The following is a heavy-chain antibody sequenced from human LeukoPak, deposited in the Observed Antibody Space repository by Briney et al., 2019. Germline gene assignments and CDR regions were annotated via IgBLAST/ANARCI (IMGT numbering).Heavy chain of an antibody. CDR3: TRQGAGLVTYYYYYGMDV. V-gene: IGHV3-73*01. D-gene: IGHD3/OR15-3a*01. J-gene: IGHJ6*02. CDR2: IRSKANSYAT. CDR1: GFTFSGSA. Sequence: PGGSLRLSCAASGFTFSGSAMHWVRQASGKGLEWVGRIRSKANSYATAYAASVKGRFTISRDDSKNTAYLQMNSLKTEDTAVYYCTRQGAGLVTYYYYYGMDVWGQGTTVTVSS.